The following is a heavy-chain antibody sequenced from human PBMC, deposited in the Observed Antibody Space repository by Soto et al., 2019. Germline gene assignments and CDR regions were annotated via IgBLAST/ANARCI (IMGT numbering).Heavy chain of an antibody. Sequence: ASVKVSCKASGCTFTIFGITWVRQAPGQGLEWMGWIRPYNGYTNYAQKFQGRVTMTTDTSTSTVYMELRSLRSDDTAVYYCARIGSYYYDSSGGFDYWGQGTLVTVSS. D-gene: IGHD3-22*01. V-gene: IGHV1-18*01. CDR3: ARIGSYYYDSSGGFDY. CDR1: GCTFTIFG. CDR2: IRPYNGYT. J-gene: IGHJ4*02.